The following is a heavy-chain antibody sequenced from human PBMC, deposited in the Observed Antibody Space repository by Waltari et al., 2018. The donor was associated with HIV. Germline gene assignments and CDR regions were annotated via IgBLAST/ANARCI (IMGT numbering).Heavy chain of an antibody. V-gene: IGHV4-34*01. CDR3: ARVVVVPAAIGSFYYYYYGMDV. CDR2: INHSGST. Sequence: QVQLQQWGAGLLKPSETLSLTCAVYGGSFSGYYWSWIRQPPGKGLEWIGEINHSGSTNYNPSLKSRVTISVDTSKNQFSLKLSSVTAADTAVYYCARVVVVPAAIGSFYYYYYGMDVWGQGTTVTVSS. D-gene: IGHD2-2*02. CDR1: GGSFSGYY. J-gene: IGHJ6*02.